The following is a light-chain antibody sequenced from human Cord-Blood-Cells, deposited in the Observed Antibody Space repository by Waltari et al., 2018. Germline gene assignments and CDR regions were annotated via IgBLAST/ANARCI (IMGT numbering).Light chain of an antibody. J-gene: IGLJ3*02. V-gene: IGLV3-21*03. CDR3: QVWDSSSDHWV. CDR1: KIGSKS. CDR2: DDS. Sequence: SYVLTQPPSVSVAPGKTARITCGGNKIGSKSVHWYQQKPGQAPVLVVYDDSDRPAGIPGRFSGSNSGNTATLTISRVEAGDEADYYCQVWDSSSDHWVFGGGTKLTVL.